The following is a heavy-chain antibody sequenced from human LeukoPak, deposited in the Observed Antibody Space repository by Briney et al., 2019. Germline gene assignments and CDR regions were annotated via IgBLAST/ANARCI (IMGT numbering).Heavy chain of an antibody. Sequence: SSETLSLTCTVSGGSTSSGNYYWGWIRQPPGKGLEWIGGISSSGNTYYNPSLKSRITISIDTSKNHFSLKLSSVSAADTAVYYCARLGAGPTYYDFWSGYSSFYFDYWAREPWSPSPQ. D-gene: IGHD3-3*01. V-gene: IGHV4-39*02. J-gene: IGHJ4*02. CDR2: ISSSGNT. CDR3: ARLGAGPTYYDFWSGYSSFYFDY. CDR1: GGSTSSGNYY.